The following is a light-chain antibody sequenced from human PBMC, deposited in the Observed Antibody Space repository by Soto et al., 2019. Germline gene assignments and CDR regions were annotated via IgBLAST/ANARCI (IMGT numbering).Light chain of an antibody. CDR1: SSDVGGYNH. V-gene: IGLV2-14*01. J-gene: IGLJ1*01. Sequence: QSVLTQPASVSGSPGQSITISCTGTSSDVGGYNHVSWYQQHPGKAPKLMIYEVSTRPSGVSNRFSGSKSGNTASLTISGLQAEDEADYYCSSYTSSSTLVFGTGTKVTVL. CDR3: SSYTSSSTLV. CDR2: EVS.